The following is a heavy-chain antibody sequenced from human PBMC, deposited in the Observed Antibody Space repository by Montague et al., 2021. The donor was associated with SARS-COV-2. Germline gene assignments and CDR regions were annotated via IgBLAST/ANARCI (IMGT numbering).Heavy chain of an antibody. CDR1: GGSISSSSYY. Sequence: SETLSLTCTVSGGSISSSSYYWGWIRQPPGKGLEWIGSFYYSGSTYYNPSLKSRVTVSVDTSKNQFSLKMSSVTAADTAVYYCARHLPGIVVAEPAAADYWGQGTLVTVSS. CDR3: ARHLPGIVVAEPAAADY. V-gene: IGHV4-39*01. J-gene: IGHJ4*02. CDR2: FYYSGST. D-gene: IGHD6-19*01.